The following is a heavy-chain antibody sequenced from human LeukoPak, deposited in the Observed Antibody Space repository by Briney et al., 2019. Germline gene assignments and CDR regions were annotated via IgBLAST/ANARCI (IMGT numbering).Heavy chain of an antibody. CDR2: IIGNGDST. J-gene: IGHJ5*02. CDR3: AREVYAGNWLDP. CDR1: VFTFSTRS. D-gene: IGHD2-8*01. Sequence: GGSLRLSCAASVFTFSTRSMHWVRQAPGKGLEYVAAIIGNGDSTYYANSVNGKFTISRDNSKNTLYLQMGSLRHEDMAVYYCAREVYAGNWLDPWGQRTLVTVSS. V-gene: IGHV3-64*01.